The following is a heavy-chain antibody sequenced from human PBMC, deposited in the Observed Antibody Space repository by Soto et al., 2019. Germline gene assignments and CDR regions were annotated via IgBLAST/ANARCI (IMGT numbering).Heavy chain of an antibody. J-gene: IGHJ5*02. V-gene: IGHV4-30-2*01. CDR2: ISQTGAT. CDR3: ARAVGTYFGTWFDP. CDR1: GGSITSGNSYS. Sequence: PSETLSLTCAVSGGSITSGNSYSWAWIRQPPGRGLEWIGSISQTGATSYNPSLKSRVSVSLDKSKNQFSLRLSSVTAADMAVYYCARAVGTYFGTWFDPWGQGTLVTVST. D-gene: IGHD3-10*01.